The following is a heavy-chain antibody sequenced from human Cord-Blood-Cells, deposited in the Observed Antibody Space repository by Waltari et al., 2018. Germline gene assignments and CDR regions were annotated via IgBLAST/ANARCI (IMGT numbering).Heavy chain of an antibody. J-gene: IGHJ3*02. CDR2: IRYHGSNK. Sequence: QVQLVESGGGVVQPGGSLRLSCAASGFTFSSYGMHWVRQAPGKGLEWVAFIRYHGSNKYYADSWKGRFTISRDNSKNTLYLQMNSLRAEDMAVYYCAKERGRFSYAFDIWGQGTMVTVSS. CDR3: AKERGRFSYAFDI. CDR1: GFTFSSYG. V-gene: IGHV3-30*02. D-gene: IGHD3-3*01.